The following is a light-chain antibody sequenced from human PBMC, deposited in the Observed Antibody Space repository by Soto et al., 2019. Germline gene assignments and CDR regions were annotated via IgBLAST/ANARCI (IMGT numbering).Light chain of an antibody. CDR2: DAS. V-gene: IGKV3-15*01. J-gene: IGKJ5*01. CDR1: QSVSGD. CDR3: QQYNNWPIT. Sequence: ILLQQSTTTLSVSPGERATLSCRASQSVSGDLAWYHHKPGQAPRLLIYDASTRALDTPARFAGSGAGTEFTLTISSLQSEDFAVYCCQQYNNWPITFGQGTRLENK.